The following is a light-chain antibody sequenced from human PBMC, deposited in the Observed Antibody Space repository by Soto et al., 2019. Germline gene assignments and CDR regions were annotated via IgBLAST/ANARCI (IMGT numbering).Light chain of an antibody. CDR2: DAS. CDR1: QSISSW. V-gene: IGKV1-5*01. CDR3: QQYNSYST. Sequence: DIQMTQSPSTLSASVGDRVTITCRASQSISSWLAWYQQKPGKAPKLLIYDASSLESGVPSRFSGSGSGTEFPLTISSLQPDDFATYYFQQYNSYSTFGQGTKVEIK. J-gene: IGKJ1*01.